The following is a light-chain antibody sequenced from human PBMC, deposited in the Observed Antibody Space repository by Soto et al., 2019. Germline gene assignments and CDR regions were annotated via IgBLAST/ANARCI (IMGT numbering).Light chain of an antibody. Sequence: IVLTQSPATLSLSPGERATLSCGASHIFRGLLAWYQQKPGQAPRLLIYDAYNRATGIPPRFSGSGSGTDFTLTISSLEPEDSAVYYCQQRSNWPLTFGQGTRLEI. CDR1: HIFRGL. CDR3: QQRSNWPLT. CDR2: DAY. V-gene: IGKV3-11*01. J-gene: IGKJ5*01.